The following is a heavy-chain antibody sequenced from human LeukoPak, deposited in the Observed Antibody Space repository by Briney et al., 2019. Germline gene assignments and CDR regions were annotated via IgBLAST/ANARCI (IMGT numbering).Heavy chain of an antibody. CDR3: AREGWATMVRGVIPSDY. CDR2: ISAYNGNT. V-gene: IGHV1-18*01. J-gene: IGHJ4*02. D-gene: IGHD3-10*01. Sequence: ASVKVSCKASGYTFTSYGISWVRRAPGQGLEWMGWISAYNGNTNYAQKLQGRVTMTTDTSTSTAYMELRSLRSNDTAVYYCAREGWATMVRGVIPSDYWGQGTLVTVSS. CDR1: GYTFTSYG.